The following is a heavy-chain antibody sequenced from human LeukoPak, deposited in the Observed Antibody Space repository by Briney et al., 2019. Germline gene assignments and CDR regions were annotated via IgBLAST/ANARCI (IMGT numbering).Heavy chain of an antibody. CDR1: GFTFSSYS. D-gene: IGHD2-15*01. CDR3: AREGRGYCSGGSCY. J-gene: IGHJ4*02. Sequence: PGGSLRLSCAASGFTFSSYSMNWVRQAPGKGLEWVSSISSSSSYIYYADSVKGRFTISRDNAKNSLYLQMNSLRAEDTAVYYCAREGRGYCSGGSCYWGQGTLVTVSS. V-gene: IGHV3-21*01. CDR2: ISSSSSYI.